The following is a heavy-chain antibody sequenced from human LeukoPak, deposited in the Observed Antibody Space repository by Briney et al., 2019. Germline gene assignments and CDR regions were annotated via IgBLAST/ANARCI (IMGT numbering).Heavy chain of an antibody. D-gene: IGHD2-15*01. CDR2: IYYSGST. J-gene: IGHJ4*02. CDR1: GGSISSGGYY. Sequence: PSETLSLTCTVSGGSISSGGYYWSWIRQHPGKGLEWIGYIYYSGSTYYNPSLKSRVTISVDTSKNQFSLKLSSVTAADTAAYYCAGYCSGGSCRQFYFDYWGQGTLVTVSS. V-gene: IGHV4-31*03. CDR3: AGYCSGGSCRQFYFDY.